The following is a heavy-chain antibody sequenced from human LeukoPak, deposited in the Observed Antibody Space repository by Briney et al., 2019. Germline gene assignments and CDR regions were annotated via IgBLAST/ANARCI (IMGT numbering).Heavy chain of an antibody. CDR1: GGSISSGSYY. D-gene: IGHD6-19*01. V-gene: IGHV4-61*02. CDR2: IYTSGST. J-gene: IGHJ3*02. Sequence: SQTLSLTCTVSGGSISSGSYYWSWIRQPAGKGLEWIGRIYTSGSTNYNHSLKSRVTMSVDTSRNQFSLKLRSVTAADTAVYYCAKFDAGDSGWSFDSYAFDIWGPGTMVTVSS. CDR3: AKFDAGDSGWSFDSYAFDI.